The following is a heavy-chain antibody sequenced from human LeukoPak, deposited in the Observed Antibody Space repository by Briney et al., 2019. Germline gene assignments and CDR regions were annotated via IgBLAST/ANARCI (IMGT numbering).Heavy chain of an antibody. Sequence: PGGSLRLSCAASGFTFSSYAMTWVRQAPGKGLEWVSTISGSGGSTYNADSVKGRFTISRDNSKNTLYLQMNTLRAEDTAVYYCAKGDSYFDWPCMDVWGQGTTVTVSS. CDR3: AKGDSYFDWPCMDV. J-gene: IGHJ6*02. CDR1: GFTFSSYA. V-gene: IGHV3-23*01. CDR2: ISGSGGST. D-gene: IGHD3-9*01.